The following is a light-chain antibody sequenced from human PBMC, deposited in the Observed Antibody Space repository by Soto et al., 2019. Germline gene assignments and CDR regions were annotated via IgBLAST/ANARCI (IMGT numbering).Light chain of an antibody. J-gene: IGKJ3*01. Sequence: EIVMTQSPATLSVSPGERASLSCRASQSVSTNLAWYQQKPAQAPRLLIYGASTRATGIPARFSGGGSGTEFTLTISSLQSADFAVYYCQQRSNWPFTFGPGAKVDIK. CDR1: QSVSTN. CDR3: QQRSNWPFT. V-gene: IGKV3-15*01. CDR2: GAS.